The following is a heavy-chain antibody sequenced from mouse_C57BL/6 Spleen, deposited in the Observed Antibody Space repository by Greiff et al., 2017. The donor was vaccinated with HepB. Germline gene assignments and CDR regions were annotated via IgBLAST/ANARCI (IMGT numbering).Heavy chain of an antibody. CDR2: ISSGGSYT. D-gene: IGHD2-4*01. V-gene: IGHV5-6*01. J-gene: IGHJ3*01. CDR1: GFTFSSYG. CDR3: ARQRDDYDEGVCAY. Sequence: EVQRVESGGDLVKPGGSLKLSCAASGFTFSSYGMSWVRQTPDKRLEWVATISSGGSYTYYPDSVKGRFTISRDNAKNTLYLQMSSLKSEDTAMYYCARQRDDYDEGVCAYWGQGTLVTVSA.